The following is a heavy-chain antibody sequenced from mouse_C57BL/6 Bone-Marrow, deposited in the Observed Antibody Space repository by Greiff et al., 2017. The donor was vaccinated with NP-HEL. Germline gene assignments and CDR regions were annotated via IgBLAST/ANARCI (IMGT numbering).Heavy chain of an antibody. CDR2: ILPGSGST. CDR1: GYTFTGYW. J-gene: IGHJ3*01. Sequence: QVQLQQSGAELMKPGASVTLSCKATGYTFTGYWIEWVKQRPGHGLEWIGEILPGSGSTNYNEKFKGKATFTADTSSNTAYMQLSSLTTEDSAIYYCARPLHYYGSSQAWFAYWGQGTLVTVSA. D-gene: IGHD1-1*01. V-gene: IGHV1-9*01. CDR3: ARPLHYYGSSQAWFAY.